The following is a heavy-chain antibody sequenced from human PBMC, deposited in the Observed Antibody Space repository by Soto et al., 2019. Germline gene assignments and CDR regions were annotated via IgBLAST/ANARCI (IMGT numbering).Heavy chain of an antibody. D-gene: IGHD2-21*02. CDR1: GFTFSSYT. CDR3: TTWLTAHFDY. CDR2: SSDRRTGNT. Sequence: PGGSLRLSXAVSGFTFSSYTLNWVRRAPGKGLERVATSSDRRTGNTHYSDSVRGRFTLSRDYSRNILFLQMDSLRADDTALYYCTTWLTAHFDYWGRGTQVTVSS. V-gene: IGHV3-23*01. J-gene: IGHJ4*02.